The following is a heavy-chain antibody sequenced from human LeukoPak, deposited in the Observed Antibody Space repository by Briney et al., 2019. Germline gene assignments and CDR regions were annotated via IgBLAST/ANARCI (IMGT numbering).Heavy chain of an antibody. V-gene: IGHV3-23*01. Sequence: GGSLRLSCAASGFTFSSYAMSWVRQAPGKGLEWFSAISGSGGSTYYADSVKGRFTISRDNSKNTLYLQMNSLRAEDTAVYYCAKTPQRFLEWLLFLYWGQGTLVTVSS. CDR1: GFTFSSYA. CDR2: ISGSGGST. CDR3: AKTPQRFLEWLLFLY. J-gene: IGHJ4*02. D-gene: IGHD3-3*01.